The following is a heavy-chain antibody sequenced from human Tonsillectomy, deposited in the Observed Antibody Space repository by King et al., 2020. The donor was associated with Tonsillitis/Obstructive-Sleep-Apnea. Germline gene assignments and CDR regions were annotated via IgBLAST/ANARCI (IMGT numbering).Heavy chain of an antibody. J-gene: IGHJ6*03. V-gene: IGHV3-23*04. D-gene: IGHD6-19*01. CDR3: AGGPAGADYYYMDV. CDR2: ISDNGAGT. Sequence: QLVESGGGSVQPGGSLRLSCAASGFTFTSYAMTWVRQAPGKGLEWVSSISDNGAGTHYADSVKGRFTISRDNSKYTLYLQMNSLRVDDTAVYYCAGGPAGADYYYMDVWGKGTTVTVSS. CDR1: GFTFTSYA.